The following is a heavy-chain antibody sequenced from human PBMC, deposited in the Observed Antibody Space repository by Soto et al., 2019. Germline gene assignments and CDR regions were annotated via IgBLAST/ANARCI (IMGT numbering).Heavy chain of an antibody. Sequence: EVQLVESGGGLIQPGGSLRLSCAASGFTVSSNYMSRVRQAPGKGLEWVSVIYSGGSTYYADSVKGRFTISRDNSKNTQYLQMNSLRAEDTAVYYCARDRVESGYPEYFQHWGQGTLVTVSS. J-gene: IGHJ1*01. CDR2: IYSGGST. CDR1: GFTVSSNY. V-gene: IGHV3-53*01. D-gene: IGHD3-22*01. CDR3: ARDRVESGYPEYFQH.